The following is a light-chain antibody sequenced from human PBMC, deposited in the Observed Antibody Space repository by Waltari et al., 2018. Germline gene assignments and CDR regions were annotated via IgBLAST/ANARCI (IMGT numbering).Light chain of an antibody. CDR1: QSVTTD. CDR2: GAS. Sequence: EIVLTQSPATLSLSPGERAILSCRASQSVTTDVGWYQQKPGQAPRLLIYGASSRAAGIPDRFSGSGSGTDFSLTISSLEPEDFAVYYCQQRSEWPLTFGRGTKVEIK. J-gene: IGKJ4*01. CDR3: QQRSEWPLT. V-gene: IGKV3-11*01.